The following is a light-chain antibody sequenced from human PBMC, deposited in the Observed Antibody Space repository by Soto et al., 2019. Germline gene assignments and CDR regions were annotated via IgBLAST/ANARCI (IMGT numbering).Light chain of an antibody. J-gene: IGLJ1*01. V-gene: IGLV1-44*01. Sequence: SVLTQPPSASGTPGQRVTIPCSGSSSNIGSNTANWYHQLPGTAPKLLIYSNNQRPSGVPDRFSGSKSGTSASLAIRGLQSEDEADYYCAAWDDSLNAYVFGSGTKLTVL. CDR1: SSNIGSNT. CDR3: AAWDDSLNAYV. CDR2: SNN.